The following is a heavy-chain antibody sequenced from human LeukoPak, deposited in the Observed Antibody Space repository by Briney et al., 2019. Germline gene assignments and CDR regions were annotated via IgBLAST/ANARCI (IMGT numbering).Heavy chain of an antibody. CDR2: IYASGST. J-gene: IGHJ4*02. CDR1: GGSIRSGSYF. CDR3: ARDGTAMVSASSDY. Sequence: PSQTLSLTCTVSGGSIRSGSYFWSWIRQPAGKGLEWIGRIYASGSTNYNPSLKSRVTISVDTPKNQFSLKLSSVTAADTAVYYCARDGTAMVSASSDYWGQGTLVTVSS. D-gene: IGHD5-18*01. V-gene: IGHV4-61*02.